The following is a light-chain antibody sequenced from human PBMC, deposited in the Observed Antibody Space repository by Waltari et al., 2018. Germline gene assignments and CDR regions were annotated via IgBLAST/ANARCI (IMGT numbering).Light chain of an antibody. J-gene: IGKJ1*01. CDR1: QVIFRSSPNKNH. V-gene: IGKV4-1*01. CDR2: WAS. CDR3: QQYYDAPQT. Sequence: DVVMTQSPDSLSVSLGERATLSCKSSQVIFRSSPNKNHLAWYQQKPGQPPKLLIYWASTRESGVPARFSGSGSGTDFTLTISSLQAEDVAVYYCQQYYDAPQTFGQGTKVEIK.